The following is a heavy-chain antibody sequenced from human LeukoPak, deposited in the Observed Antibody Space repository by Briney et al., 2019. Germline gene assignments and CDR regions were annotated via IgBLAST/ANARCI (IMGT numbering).Heavy chain of an antibody. D-gene: IGHD1-26*01. CDR1: GFTFSSYA. J-gene: IGHJ3*02. Sequence: GGSLRLSCAASGFTFSSYAMSWVRQAPGKGLEWVSAIGGSGGSAYYADSVKGRFTISRDNSKNTLYLQMNSLRAEDTAVYYCARGGSYLSAFDIWGQGTMVTVSS. CDR2: IGGSGGSA. CDR3: ARGGSYLSAFDI. V-gene: IGHV3-23*01.